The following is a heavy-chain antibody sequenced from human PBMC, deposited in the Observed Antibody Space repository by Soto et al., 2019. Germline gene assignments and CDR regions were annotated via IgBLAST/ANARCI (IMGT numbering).Heavy chain of an antibody. CDR1: GGSISSGDYY. Sequence: SETLSLTCTVPGGSISSGDYYWSWIRQPPGKGLEWIGYIYYSGSTYYNPSLKSRVTISVDTSKNQFSLKLSSVTAADTAVYYCARGASYYYDSSGYYLYRWGQGTLVTVSS. CDR3: ARGASYYYDSSGYYLYR. J-gene: IGHJ4*02. V-gene: IGHV4-30-4*01. D-gene: IGHD3-22*01. CDR2: IYYSGST.